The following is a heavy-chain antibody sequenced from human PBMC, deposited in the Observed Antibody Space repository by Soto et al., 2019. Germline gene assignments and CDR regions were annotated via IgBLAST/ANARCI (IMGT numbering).Heavy chain of an antibody. CDR1: GYTFTSYD. CDR3: ARERTGTTSMDV. CDR2: MNPNSGNT. D-gene: IGHD1-1*01. V-gene: IGHV1-8*01. Sequence: QVQLVQSGAEVKKPGASVKVSWKASGYTFTSYDINWVRQATGKGLEWMGWMNPNSGNTGYAQKFQGRVTMTRNTSISTAYMELSSLRSEDTAVYYCARERTGTTSMDVWGQGTTVTVSS. J-gene: IGHJ6*02.